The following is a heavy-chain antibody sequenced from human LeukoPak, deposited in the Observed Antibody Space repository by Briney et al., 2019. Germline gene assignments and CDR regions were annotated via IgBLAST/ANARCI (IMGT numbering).Heavy chain of an antibody. J-gene: IGHJ5*02. CDR3: ARDRGEGTPLDP. CDR2: IRIDGSDT. Sequence: GGSLRLSCEASGFTVSTHWMHWVRQAPGKGLVWVSLIRIDGSDTDYVDSVRGRFTTSRDNAKNVVYLQMDSLRVEDTAIYYCARDRGEGTPLDPWGQGTLVTVSS. CDR1: GFTVSTHW. V-gene: IGHV3-74*01.